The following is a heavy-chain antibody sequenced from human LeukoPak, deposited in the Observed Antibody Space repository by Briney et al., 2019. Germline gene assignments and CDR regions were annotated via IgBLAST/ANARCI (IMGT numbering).Heavy chain of an antibody. V-gene: IGHV1-2*02. CDR3: AREEVIAAAGPTLDY. CDR2: INPNSGGT. CDR1: GYTFTAYY. D-gene: IGHD6-13*01. Sequence: GDSVKVSCKASGYTFTAYYMHWVRQAPGQGLEWMGWINPNSGGTNYAQKFQGRVTMTRDTSISTAYMELSRLRSDDTAVFYCAREEVIAAAGPTLDYWGQGALVTVSS. J-gene: IGHJ4*02.